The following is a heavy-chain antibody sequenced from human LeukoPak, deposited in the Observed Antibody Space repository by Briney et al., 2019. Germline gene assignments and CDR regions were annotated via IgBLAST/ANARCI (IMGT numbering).Heavy chain of an antibody. J-gene: IGHJ4*02. D-gene: IGHD6-19*01. CDR1: GVTFGDYA. V-gene: IGHV3-49*04. Sequence: PGRSLRSSCTASGVTFGDYAMSGVRQAPGKGLEWVGIIRSKAYGGTTEYAAAVKGRFTISRDDSKSIAYLQMNSLKTEDTAVYYCTRTAHHSSGWCFDYWGQGTLVTVSS. CDR2: IRSKAYGGTT. CDR3: TRTAHHSSGWCFDY.